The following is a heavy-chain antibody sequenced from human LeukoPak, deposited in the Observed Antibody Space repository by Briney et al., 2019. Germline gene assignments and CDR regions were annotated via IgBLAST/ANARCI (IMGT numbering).Heavy chain of an antibody. CDR2: INPNSGGT. CDR1: GYTFTGYY. D-gene: IGHD1-26*01. V-gene: IGHV1-2*02. CDR3: ARTSLPAYYFDY. Sequence: ASVKVSCKASGYTFTGYYMHWVRQAPGQGLEWMGWINPNSGGTNYAQKFQGRVTMTEDTSTDTAYMELSSLRSEDTAVYYCARTSLPAYYFDYWGQGTLVTVSS. J-gene: IGHJ4*02.